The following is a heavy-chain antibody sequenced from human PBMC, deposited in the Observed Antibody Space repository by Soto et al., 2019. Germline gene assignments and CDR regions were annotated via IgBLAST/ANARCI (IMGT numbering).Heavy chain of an antibody. CDR2: ISGSGGST. CDR3: AKTPRGGYYGSGSYQGGWFDP. Sequence: GGSLRLSCAACGFTFSSYAMSWVRQAPGKGLEWVSAISGSGGSTYYADSVKGRFTISRDNSKNTLYLQMNSLRAEDTAVYYCAKTPRGGYYGSGSYQGGWFDPWGQGTLVTVSS. CDR1: GFTFSSYA. J-gene: IGHJ5*02. V-gene: IGHV3-23*01. D-gene: IGHD3-10*01.